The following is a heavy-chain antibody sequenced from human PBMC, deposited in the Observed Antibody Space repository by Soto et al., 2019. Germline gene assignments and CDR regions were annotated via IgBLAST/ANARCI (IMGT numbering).Heavy chain of an antibody. Sequence: PGGSLRLSCAASGFTFSTYAMTWVRQAPGKGLEWVAIISSSGDGTYYVDSVKGRFTIARDNSRNTLNLQMNSLRAEDTAVYYCAKNGDFWSWGMDVWGQGTTVTVSS. CDR2: ISSSGDGT. J-gene: IGHJ6*02. D-gene: IGHD3-3*01. CDR1: GFTFSTYA. V-gene: IGHV3-23*01. CDR3: AKNGDFWSWGMDV.